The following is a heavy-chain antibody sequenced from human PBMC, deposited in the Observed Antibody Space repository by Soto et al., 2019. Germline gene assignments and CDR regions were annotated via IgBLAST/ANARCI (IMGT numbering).Heavy chain of an antibody. D-gene: IGHD2-21*01. Sequence: PGESLKISCRGFGYTFNTYWIGWVRQMPGKGLEWMGVMSPGNSDIRYSPAFQGQVSISADTSISTAYLQWSSLKTSDSGMCYCARQGRTSASSDFWGQGTLVTVSS. J-gene: IGHJ4*02. V-gene: IGHV5-51*01. CDR1: GYTFNTYW. CDR3: ARQGRTSASSDF. CDR2: MSPGNSDI.